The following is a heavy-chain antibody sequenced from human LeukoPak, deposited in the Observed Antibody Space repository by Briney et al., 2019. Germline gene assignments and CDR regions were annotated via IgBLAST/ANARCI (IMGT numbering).Heavy chain of an antibody. V-gene: IGHV4-39*01. J-gene: IGHJ5*02. CDR1: GGSISSSSYY. CDR3: ARHYSYYGSGPNWFDP. Sequence: SETLSLTCTVSGGSISSSSYYWGWLRQPPGKGLEWIGSIYYSGSTYYNPSLKSRVTISVDTSKNQFSLKLSSVTAADTAVYYCARHYSYYGSGPNWFDPWGQGTLVTVSS. D-gene: IGHD3-10*01. CDR2: IYYSGST.